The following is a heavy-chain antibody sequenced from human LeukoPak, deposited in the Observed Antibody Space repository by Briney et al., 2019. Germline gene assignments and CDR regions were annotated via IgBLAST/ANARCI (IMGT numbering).Heavy chain of an antibody. J-gene: IGHJ6*02. D-gene: IGHD5-18*01. CDR1: GFTFSDHA. CDR2: IRSKAYGGTT. CDR3: TRGPIRLWLYSGMDV. V-gene: IGHV3-49*04. Sequence: GRSLRLSCSASGFTFSDHAMSWVRQAPGKGLEWVGFIRSKAYGGTTEYAASVKGRFTITRDDLTSIAYLQMRSLRTEDTAMYFCTRGPIRLWLYSGMDVWGQGTTVIVSS.